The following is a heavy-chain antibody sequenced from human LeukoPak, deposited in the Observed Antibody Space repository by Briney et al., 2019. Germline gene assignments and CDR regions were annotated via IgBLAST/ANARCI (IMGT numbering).Heavy chain of an antibody. V-gene: IGHV3-73*01. D-gene: IGHD4-17*01. CDR1: GFTLSGSA. Sequence: GGSLRLSCAASGFTLSGSAMHWVRQSPGKGLEWVGRIRSKANDHATAYAASVRGRFTISRDDSKNTAYLQINSLKTEDTAVYYCTRRLMTTVNDYWGQGTLVTVSS. CDR3: TRRLMTTVNDY. CDR2: IRSKANDHAT. J-gene: IGHJ4*02.